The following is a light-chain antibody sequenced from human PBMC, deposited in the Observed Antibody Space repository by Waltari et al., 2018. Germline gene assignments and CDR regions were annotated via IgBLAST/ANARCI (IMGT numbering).Light chain of an antibody. J-gene: IGLJ3*02. CDR1: SSNIGSNY. CDR2: RND. V-gene: IGLV1-47*01. CDR3: AAWDDSLREV. Sequence: QSVLTQPPSASGTPGQRVTISCSGSSSNIGSNYVYWYQQLPGTAPKLLIYRNDQRPSGVPDRFSGSKSGTSSSLATIGLRSEDEANYYCAAWDDSLREVFGGGTRLTVL.